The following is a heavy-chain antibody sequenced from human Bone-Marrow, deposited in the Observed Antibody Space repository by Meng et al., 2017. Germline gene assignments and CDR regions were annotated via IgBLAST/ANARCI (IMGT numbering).Heavy chain of an antibody. V-gene: IGHV3-9*01. Sequence: SLKISCAASGFTFDDYAMHWVRQAPGKGLEWVSGIRWNSGSIGYAYSVKGRFTISRDNAKNSLYLQMNSLRAEDTAVYYCARDGYYDSSGYYYALAFDIWGQGTMVTVSS. D-gene: IGHD3-22*01. J-gene: IGHJ3*02. CDR1: GFTFDDYA. CDR3: ARDGYYDSSGYYYALAFDI. CDR2: IRWNSGSI.